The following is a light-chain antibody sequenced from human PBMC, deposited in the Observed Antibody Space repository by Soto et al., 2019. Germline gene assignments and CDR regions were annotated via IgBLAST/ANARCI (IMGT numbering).Light chain of an antibody. Sequence: EIVLTQSPATLSLSPGERATLSCRASQSVSRYLAWYQQKPGQAPRLLIYDASNRATGIPARFSGSGSGTDFTLTISSLEPEDSAVYYCQQRNNWPRTFGQGTKVEIK. V-gene: IGKV3-11*01. CDR2: DAS. CDR1: QSVSRY. CDR3: QQRNNWPRT. J-gene: IGKJ1*01.